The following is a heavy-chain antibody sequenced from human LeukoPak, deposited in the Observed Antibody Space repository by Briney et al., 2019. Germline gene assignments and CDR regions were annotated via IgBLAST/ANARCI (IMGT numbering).Heavy chain of an antibody. CDR1: GYTFTGYY. CDR2: INPNSGGT. V-gene: IGHV1-2*02. Sequence: ASVEVSCKASGYTFTGYYMHWVRQAPGQGLEWMGWINPNSGGTDYAQKFQGRVTMTRDTSISTAYMELTRLTSDDTAVYYCATLGRQMAGKNSWGQGTLVTVSS. J-gene: IGHJ4*02. D-gene: IGHD6-19*01. CDR3: ATLGRQMAGKNS.